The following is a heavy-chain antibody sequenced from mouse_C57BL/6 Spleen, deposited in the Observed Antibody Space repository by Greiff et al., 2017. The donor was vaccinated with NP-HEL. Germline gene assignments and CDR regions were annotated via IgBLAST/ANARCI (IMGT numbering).Heavy chain of an antibody. Sequence: EVQRVESGGGLVQPGGSLKLSCAASGFTFSDYYMYWVRQTPEKRLEWVAYISNGGGSTYYPDTVKGRFTISRDNAKNTLYLQMSRLKSEDTAMYYSASQLGFITTGGFAYWGQGTLVTVSA. CDR1: GFTFSDYY. J-gene: IGHJ3*01. V-gene: IGHV5-12*01. CDR3: ASQLGFITTGGFAY. D-gene: IGHD1-1*01. CDR2: ISNGGGST.